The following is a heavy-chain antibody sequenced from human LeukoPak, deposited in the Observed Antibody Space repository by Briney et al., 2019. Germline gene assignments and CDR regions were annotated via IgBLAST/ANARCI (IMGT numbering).Heavy chain of an antibody. Sequence: SETLSLTCTVSGGSVSSGSDFWRWIRQPPGKGLEWIGYIYYSGSTNYNPSLKSRVTISVDTSKNQFSLKLSSVTAAGTAVYYCARESYYGSGSYRYDYWGQGTLVTVSS. CDR1: GGSVSSGSDF. D-gene: IGHD3-10*01. V-gene: IGHV4-61*01. J-gene: IGHJ4*02. CDR2: IYYSGST. CDR3: ARESYYGSGSYRYDY.